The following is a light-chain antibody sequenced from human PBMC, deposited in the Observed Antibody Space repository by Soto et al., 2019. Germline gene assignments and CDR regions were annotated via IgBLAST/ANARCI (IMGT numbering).Light chain of an antibody. CDR3: SSYTSSSTLV. V-gene: IGLV2-14*03. J-gene: IGLJ3*02. CDR2: DVT. CDR1: TSDVGAYNY. Sequence: QSALTQPVSVSGSLGQSITISCTGTTSDVGAYNYVSWYQQHPGKAPQLVIYDVTNRPSGVSNRFSGSKSANTASLTISGLQAEDEADYYCSSYTSSSTLVFGGGTKLTVL.